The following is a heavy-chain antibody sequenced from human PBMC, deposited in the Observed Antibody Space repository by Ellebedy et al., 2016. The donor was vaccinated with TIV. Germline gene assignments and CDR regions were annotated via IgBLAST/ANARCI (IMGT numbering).Heavy chain of an antibody. CDR2: TTGSN. D-gene: IGHD5-18*01. V-gene: IGHV3-69-1*01. CDR1: GFSFSDYS. J-gene: IGHJ6*02. CDR3: ARAHKEMVTHYYAIDV. Sequence: GESLKISCAASGFSFSDYSMNWVRQAPGKGLEWVSSTTGSNVDSVKGRFTISRDDAKNSLYLQMNSLRAEDTAVYYCARAHKEMVTHYYAIDVWGQGTTVTVSS.